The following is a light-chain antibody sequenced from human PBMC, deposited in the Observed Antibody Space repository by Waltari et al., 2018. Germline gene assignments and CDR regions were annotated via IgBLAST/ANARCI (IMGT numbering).Light chain of an antibody. CDR1: KSVGSSD. CDR3: QHYGISFPVT. J-gene: IGKJ5*01. V-gene: IGKV3-20*01. CDR2: APS. Sequence: EIVLAQSPDTLSLSPGETATLSCRASKSVGSSDLIWYQQKPGQAPRLLIFAPSYRATGIPDRFSCSWSGTDFTLTISRLEPEDVAIYYCQHYGISFPVTFGQGTRLEIK.